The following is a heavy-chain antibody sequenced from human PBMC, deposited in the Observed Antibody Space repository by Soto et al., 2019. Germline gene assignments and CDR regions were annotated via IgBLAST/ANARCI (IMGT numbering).Heavy chain of an antibody. J-gene: IGHJ4*02. CDR3: ARVLGSWKSYYFDR. CDR1: GFSLTTNGVG. Sequence: YGPPLVNPTQTLTLTCTFSGFSLTTNGVGVGWIRQPPGKALEWLALIFWDTDNRYSPSLRRRLTITKDSSKNQVVLTMTNMDTVDTATYYCARVLGSWKSYYFDRWGQGTLVTVSS. CDR2: IFWDTDN. V-gene: IGHV2-5*02. D-gene: IGHD1-26*01.